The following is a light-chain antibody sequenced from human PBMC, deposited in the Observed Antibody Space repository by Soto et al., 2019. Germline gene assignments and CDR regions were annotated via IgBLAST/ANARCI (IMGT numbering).Light chain of an antibody. CDR2: GAS. CDR1: QSVSST. CDR3: QQYGSSPRT. J-gene: IGKJ1*01. V-gene: IGKV3-20*01. Sequence: EIVMTQSPATLSVSLGERATLSCRASQSVSSTLAWYQQKPGQAPRLLIYGASSRATGIPDRFSGSGSGTDFTLTISRLEPEDFAVYYCQQYGSSPRTFGQGTKVDIK.